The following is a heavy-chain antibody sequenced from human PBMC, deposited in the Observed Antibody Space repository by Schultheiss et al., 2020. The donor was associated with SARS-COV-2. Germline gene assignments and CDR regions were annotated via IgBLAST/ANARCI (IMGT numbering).Heavy chain of an antibody. CDR2: IYYSGST. V-gene: IGHV4-30-4*01. J-gene: IGHJ4*02. CDR1: GGSISSGDYY. CDR3: ARAPYDSSGYYYLFYFDY. Sequence: SETLSLTCTVSGGSISSGDYYWSWIRQPPGKGLEWIGYIYYSGSTYYNPSLKSRVTISVDTSKNQFSLKLSSVTAADTAVYYCARAPYDSSGYYYLFYFDYWGQGTLVTVSS. D-gene: IGHD3-22*01.